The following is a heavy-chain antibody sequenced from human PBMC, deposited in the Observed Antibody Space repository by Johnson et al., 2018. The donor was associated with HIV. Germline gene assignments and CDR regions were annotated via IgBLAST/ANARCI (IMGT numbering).Heavy chain of an antibody. CDR3: AKDSSGWYSGAFDI. Sequence: VQLVESGGGVVQPGGSLRLSCAASGFTFSSYGMHWVRQAPGTGLEWVAFIRHDGSNKDYADSGKGRFHMYRDNSTNTLYLQMNSLRAEDTAVYYCAKDSSGWYSGAFDIWGQGTMVTVSS. D-gene: IGHD6-19*01. V-gene: IGHV3-30*02. CDR2: IRHDGSNK. CDR1: GFTFSSYG. J-gene: IGHJ3*02.